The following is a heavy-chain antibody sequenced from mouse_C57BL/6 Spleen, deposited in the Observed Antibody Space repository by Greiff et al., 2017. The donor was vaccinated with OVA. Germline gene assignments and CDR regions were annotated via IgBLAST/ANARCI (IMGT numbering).Heavy chain of an antibody. CDR2: IRNKANGYTT. CDR1: GFTFTDYY. D-gene: IGHD2-4*01. V-gene: IGHV7-3*01. Sequence: EVKLMESGGGLVQPGGSLSLSCAASGFTFTDYYMSWVRQPPGKALEWLGFIRNKANGYTTEYSASVKGRFTISRDNSQSILYLQMNALRAEDSATYYCARYHDYDEAMDYWGQGTSVTVSS. J-gene: IGHJ4*01. CDR3: ARYHDYDEAMDY.